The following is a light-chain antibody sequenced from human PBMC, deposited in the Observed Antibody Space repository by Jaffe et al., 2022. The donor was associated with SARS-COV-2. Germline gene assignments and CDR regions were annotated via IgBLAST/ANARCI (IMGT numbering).Light chain of an antibody. CDR3: AAWDDSLNTWV. J-gene: IGLJ3*02. CDR1: SSNIGSNV. V-gene: IGLV1-44*01. Sequence: QSMLTQPPSTSGTPGQRVTISCSGSSSNIGSNVVNWYQQLPGTAPKRLINSNDQRPSGVPARFSGSKSGTSASLAISGLQSEDEADYHCAAWDDSLNTWVFGGGTQLTVL. CDR2: SND.